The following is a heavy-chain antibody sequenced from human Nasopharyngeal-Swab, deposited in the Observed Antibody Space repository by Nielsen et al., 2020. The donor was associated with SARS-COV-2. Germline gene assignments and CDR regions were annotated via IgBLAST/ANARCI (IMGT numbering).Heavy chain of an antibody. J-gene: IGHJ6*02. CDR2: ISGDGGNT. Sequence: GEFLKISCAASGFTFDDYAMHWVRQAPGKGLEWVSLISGDGGNTYYAESAKGRFTISRDNSKNSLYLQMNSLRTEDTALYYCAKAQGVATVANYYYFGMDVWGQGTTVTVSS. CDR1: GFTFDDYA. D-gene: IGHD2-21*02. CDR3: AKAQGVATVANYYYFGMDV. V-gene: IGHV3-43*02.